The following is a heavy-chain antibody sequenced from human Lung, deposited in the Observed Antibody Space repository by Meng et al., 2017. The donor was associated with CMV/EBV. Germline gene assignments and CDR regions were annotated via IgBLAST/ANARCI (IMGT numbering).Heavy chain of an antibody. CDR3: ARVLVMMYVDHYNFMDV. V-gene: IGHV1-2*02. CDR2: INPKSGGT. Sequence: VSVKVSCKASGYSLSGYFMYWVRQAPAQGLEWMGWINPKSGGTNYAHRSQGRVAMTRDTSTGTAYMGLTRLRSDDTAVYYCARVLVMMYVDHYNFMDVWGQGTTVXVSS. D-gene: IGHD2-8*01. J-gene: IGHJ6*02. CDR1: GYSLSGYF.